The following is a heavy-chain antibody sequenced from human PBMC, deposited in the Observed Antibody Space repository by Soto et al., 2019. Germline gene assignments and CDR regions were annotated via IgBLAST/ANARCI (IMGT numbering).Heavy chain of an antibody. CDR2: IYYSGST. D-gene: IGHD3-10*01. Sequence: SETLSLTCTLSGASISSTSSNYWGCTRQPPGRGLEWIGNIYYSGSTRYNPSLKSRVTISVDTSKNQFSLKLTSVTAADTAVYFCARHIGDSFGSGRIYYFEYWGHGTLVTVSS. J-gene: IGHJ4*01. CDR3: ARHIGDSFGSGRIYYFEY. V-gene: IGHV4-39*01. CDR1: GASISSTSSNY.